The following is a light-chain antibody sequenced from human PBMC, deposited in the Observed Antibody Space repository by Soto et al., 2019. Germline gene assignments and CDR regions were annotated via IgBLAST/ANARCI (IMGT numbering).Light chain of an antibody. CDR1: QSLLHSNGYNY. CDR2: LGS. Sequence: DIVTTQSPLSLPVTPGEPASISCRSSQSLLHSNGYNYLDWYLQKPGQSPQLLIYLGSNRASGVPDRFSGSGSGTDFTLKISRVEAEDVGVYYCMQALQTPPWTFGQGTKVDIK. J-gene: IGKJ1*01. V-gene: IGKV2-28*01. CDR3: MQALQTPPWT.